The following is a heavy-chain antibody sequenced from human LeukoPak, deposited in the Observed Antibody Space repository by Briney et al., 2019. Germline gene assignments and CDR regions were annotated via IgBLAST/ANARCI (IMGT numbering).Heavy chain of an antibody. CDR2: IIPIFGTA. D-gene: IGHD5-18*01. J-gene: IGHJ4*02. CDR3: ARDGRGYSYGYAPYFDY. Sequence: GASVKVSCKASGGTFSSYAISWVRQAPGQGLEWMGGIIPIFGTANYAQKFQGRVTITADESTSTAYMELSSLRSEDTAVYYCARDGRGYSYGYAPYFDYWGQGTLVTVSS. CDR1: GGTFSSYA. V-gene: IGHV1-69*13.